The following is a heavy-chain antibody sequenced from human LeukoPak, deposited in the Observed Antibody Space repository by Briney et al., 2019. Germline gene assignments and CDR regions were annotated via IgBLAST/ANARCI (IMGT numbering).Heavy chain of an antibody. CDR3: AREGDVVADVNWFDP. D-gene: IGHD2-2*01. J-gene: IGHJ5*02. Sequence: GASVKVSRKASGYTFTGYYMHWVRQAPGQGPEWMGWINPNSGATNYAQKFQGRVTMTTDTSISTAYMDLSRLRSDDTAVYYCAREGDVVADVNWFDPWGQGTLVTVSS. V-gene: IGHV1-2*02. CDR2: INPNSGAT. CDR1: GYTFTGYY.